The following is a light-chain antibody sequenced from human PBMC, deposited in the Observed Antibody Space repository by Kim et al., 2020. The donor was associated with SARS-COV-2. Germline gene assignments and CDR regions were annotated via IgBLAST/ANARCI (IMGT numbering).Light chain of an antibody. J-gene: IGLJ3*02. CDR3: QAWGTGIRV. CDR1: SGHSSYA. CDR2: VNSDGSH. V-gene: IGLV4-69*01. Sequence: QLVLTQSPSASASLGASVKLTCTLSSGHSSYAIAWHQQQPEKGPRFLMKVNSDGSHNKGDGVPDRFAGSSSGAERYLTISSLQSEDEADYYCQAWGTGIRVFGGGTQLTV.